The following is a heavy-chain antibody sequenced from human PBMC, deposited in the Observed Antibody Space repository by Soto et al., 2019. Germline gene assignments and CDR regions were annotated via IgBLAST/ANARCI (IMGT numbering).Heavy chain of an antibody. CDR3: ARDPLYSYGLGGWGYYSLDV. CDR1: GGTFSSYT. Sequence: QVQLVQSGAEVKKPGSSVKVSCKASGGTFSSYTISWVRQAPGQGLEWMGRIIPILGIANYAQKFQGRAPITADKSTSTAYMELSSLRSEDTAVYYCARDPLYSYGLGGWGYYSLDVWGKGTTVTVSS. J-gene: IGHJ6*03. V-gene: IGHV1-69*08. D-gene: IGHD5-18*01. CDR2: IIPILGIA.